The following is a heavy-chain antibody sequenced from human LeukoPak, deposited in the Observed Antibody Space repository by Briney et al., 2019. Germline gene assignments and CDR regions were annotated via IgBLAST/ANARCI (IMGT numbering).Heavy chain of an antibody. CDR2: IYYSGST. D-gene: IGHD2-2*01. V-gene: IGHV4-59*12. CDR1: GGSISSYY. J-gene: IGHJ4*02. Sequence: SETLSLTCTVSGGSISSYYWSWIRQPPGKGLEWIGYIYYSGSTNYNPSLKSRVTISVDTSKNQFSLKLSSVTAADTAVYYCARMGYCSSTSCEPFDYWGQGTLVTVSS. CDR3: ARMGYCSSTSCEPFDY.